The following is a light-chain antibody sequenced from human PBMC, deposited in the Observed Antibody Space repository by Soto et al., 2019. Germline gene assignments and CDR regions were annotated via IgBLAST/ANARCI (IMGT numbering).Light chain of an antibody. V-gene: IGKV3-20*01. Sequence: PGERVTLSCRASQSVSSTYLTWYQQKPGQAPRLLIYGASNRATGIPDRFSGSGSGTDFTLTISRLEPEDFAVYYCQQYGSSPWTFGQGTKVDI. CDR1: QSVSSTY. J-gene: IGKJ1*01. CDR2: GAS. CDR3: QQYGSSPWT.